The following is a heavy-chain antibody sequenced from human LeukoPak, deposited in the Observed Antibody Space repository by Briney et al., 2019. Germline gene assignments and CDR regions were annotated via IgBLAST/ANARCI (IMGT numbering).Heavy chain of an antibody. J-gene: IGHJ3*02. CDR3: ERYSAKAFGCFDI. Sequence: ASVKVSCKTSGYTFTDYHIHWVRQAPGQGLEWMGWIKPNSGDTNYAQKFLGRVTMTRDTSISTAYMELSNLRYDDTAVYYCERYSAKAFGCFDIWGQGTMVTVSS. CDR2: IKPNSGDT. CDR1: GYTFTDYH. D-gene: IGHD4-4*01. V-gene: IGHV1-2*02.